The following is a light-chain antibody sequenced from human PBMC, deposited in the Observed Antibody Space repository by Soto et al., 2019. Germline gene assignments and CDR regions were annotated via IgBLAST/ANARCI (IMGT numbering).Light chain of an antibody. J-gene: IGKJ5*01. Sequence: IRMTQSPSSFSASTGDRVTITCRASQGISSYLAWYQQKPGKAPKLLIYAASTLQSGVPSRFSGSGSGTDFTPTISCLRSEDFATYYCQQYYSYPLTFGQGTRLEI. CDR3: QQYYSYPLT. CDR1: QGISSY. V-gene: IGKV1-8*01. CDR2: AAS.